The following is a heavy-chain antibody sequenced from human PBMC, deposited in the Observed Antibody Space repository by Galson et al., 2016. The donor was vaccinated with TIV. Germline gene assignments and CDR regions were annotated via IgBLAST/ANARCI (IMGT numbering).Heavy chain of an antibody. D-gene: IGHD6-13*01. CDR3: ARTRSAAAGGLDF. CDR2: IDWDDDK. Sequence: PALVKPTQTLTLTCTFSRFSLGTSGMCVSWVRRPPGKALEWLARIDWDDDKYYSTSLKTRLTISKDTSKNKVVLMVTDVDPMDTATYFCARTRSAAAGGLDFWGQGNLVTVSS. V-gene: IGHV2-70*11. J-gene: IGHJ4*02. CDR1: RFSLGTSGMC.